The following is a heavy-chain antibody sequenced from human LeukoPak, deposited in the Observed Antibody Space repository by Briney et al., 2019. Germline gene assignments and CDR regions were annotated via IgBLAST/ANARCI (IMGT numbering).Heavy chain of an antibody. Sequence: SVKVSCKASGSTFGTSAVQWVRQARGQGLEWIAWIVVGSGNTNYAQRFQERVTITRDMSTRTVYMELTRLRSDDTAVYYCAAGGTIWDFDYWGQGTLVTVSS. D-gene: IGHD3-3*01. CDR1: GSTFGTSA. CDR3: AAGGTIWDFDY. V-gene: IGHV1-58*01. CDR2: IVVGSGNT. J-gene: IGHJ4*02.